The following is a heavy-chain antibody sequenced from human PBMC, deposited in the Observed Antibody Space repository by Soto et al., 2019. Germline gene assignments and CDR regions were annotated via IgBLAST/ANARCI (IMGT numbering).Heavy chain of an antibody. D-gene: IGHD2-15*01. CDR3: ARGYCSGGSCSDYYYYGMDV. Sequence: EVQLVESGGGLVKPGGSLRLSCAASGFTFSSYSMNWVRQAPGKGLEWVSSISSSSSYIYYADSVKGRFTISRDNAKNSLYLQMNSQRAEDTAVYYCARGYCSGGSCSDYYYYGMDVWGQGTTVTVSS. V-gene: IGHV3-21*01. J-gene: IGHJ6*02. CDR2: ISSSSSYI. CDR1: GFTFSSYS.